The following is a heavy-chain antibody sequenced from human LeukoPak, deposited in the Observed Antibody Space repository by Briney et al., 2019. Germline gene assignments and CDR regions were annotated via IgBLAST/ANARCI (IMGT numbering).Heavy chain of an antibody. V-gene: IGHV3-73*01. CDR2: IRSKANSYAT. J-gene: IGHJ4*02. D-gene: IGHD2-2*01. CDR1: GFTFSGSA. Sequence: PGGSQRLSCAASGFTFSGSAMHWVRQASGKGLEWVGRIRSKANSYATAYAASVKGRFTISRDDSKNTAYLQMNSLKTEDTAVYYCTRNLGYCSSTSCYAFDYWGQGTLVTVSS. CDR3: TRNLGYCSSTSCYAFDY.